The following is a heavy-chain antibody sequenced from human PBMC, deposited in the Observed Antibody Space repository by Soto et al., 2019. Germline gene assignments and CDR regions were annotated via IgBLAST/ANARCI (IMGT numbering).Heavy chain of an antibody. CDR2: IIPIFGTA. D-gene: IGHD6-6*01. J-gene: IGHJ5*02. V-gene: IGHV1-69*06. CDR3: ARDILYSSSSPGWFDP. CDR1: GGTFSSYA. Sequence: ASVKVSCKASGGTFSSYAISWVRQAPGQGLKWMGGIIPIFGTANYAQKFQGRVTITADKSTSTAYMELSSLRSEDTAVYYCARDILYSSSSPGWFDPWGQGALVTVSS.